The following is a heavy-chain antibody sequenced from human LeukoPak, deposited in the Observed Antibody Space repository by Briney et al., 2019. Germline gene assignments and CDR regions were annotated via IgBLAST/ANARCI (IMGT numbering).Heavy chain of an antibody. CDR3: ARCEDEDIVVVVAATGLDY. Sequence: PGGSLRLSCAASGFTFSSYAMHWVRQAPGKRLEGVAVISYDGSNKYYADSVKGRFTISRDNSKNTLYLQMNSLRAEDTAVYYCARCEDEDIVVVVAATGLDYWGQGTLVTVSS. CDR2: ISYDGSNK. J-gene: IGHJ4*02. V-gene: IGHV3-30-3*01. CDR1: GFTFSSYA. D-gene: IGHD2-15*01.